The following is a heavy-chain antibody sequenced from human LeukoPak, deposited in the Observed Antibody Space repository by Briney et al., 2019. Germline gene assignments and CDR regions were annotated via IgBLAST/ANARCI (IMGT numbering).Heavy chain of an antibody. CDR3: ATESGIVDY. J-gene: IGHJ4*02. CDR1: GYTFTGYY. D-gene: IGHD3-10*01. Sequence: ASVKVSCKASGYTFTGYYMHWVRQAPGQGLEWMGWINPNGGGTKYAQKFQDRVPLTRDTSISTAYMELNRLKSDDTAVYYCATESGIVDYWGQGTLVTVSS. V-gene: IGHV1-2*02. CDR2: INPNGGGT.